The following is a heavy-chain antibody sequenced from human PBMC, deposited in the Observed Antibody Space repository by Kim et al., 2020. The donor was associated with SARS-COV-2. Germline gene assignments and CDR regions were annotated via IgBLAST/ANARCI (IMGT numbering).Heavy chain of an antibody. J-gene: IGHJ4*02. Sequence: GGSLRLSCAASGFTFSSYAMHWVRQAPGKGLEWVAVISYDGSNKYYADSVKGRFTISRDNSKNTLYLQMNSLRAEDTAVYYCARADMHQWLVLFDYWGQGTLVTVSS. CDR3: ARADMHQWLVLFDY. CDR1: GFTFSSYA. V-gene: IGHV3-30*04. D-gene: IGHD6-19*01. CDR2: ISYDGSNK.